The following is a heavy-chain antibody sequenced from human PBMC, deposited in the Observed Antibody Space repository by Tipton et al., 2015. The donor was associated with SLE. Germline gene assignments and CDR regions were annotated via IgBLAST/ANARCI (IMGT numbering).Heavy chain of an antibody. CDR1: GGSFSGYY. CDR2: INHSGST. Sequence: GLVKPSETLSLTCAVYGGSFSGYYWSWIRQPPGKGLEWIGEINHSGSTNYNPSLKSRVTISVDTSKNQFSLKLSSVTAADTAVYYCARHHPPFDYWGQGTLVTVSS. J-gene: IGHJ4*02. CDR3: ARHHPPFDY. D-gene: IGHD1-14*01. V-gene: IGHV4-34*01.